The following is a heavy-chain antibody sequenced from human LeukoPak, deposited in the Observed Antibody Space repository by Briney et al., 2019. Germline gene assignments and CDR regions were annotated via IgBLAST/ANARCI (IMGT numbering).Heavy chain of an antibody. Sequence: PSGTLSLTCAVYGGSFSGYYWSWIRQPPGKGLEWIGEINHSGSTNYNPSLKSRVTISVDTSKNQFSLKLSSVTAADTAVYYCARGRGNYGSGSYYYYYYYVDVWGKGTTVTVSS. V-gene: IGHV4-34*01. CDR3: ARGRGNYGSGSYYYYYYYVDV. D-gene: IGHD3-10*01. CDR2: INHSGST. CDR1: GGSFSGYY. J-gene: IGHJ6*03.